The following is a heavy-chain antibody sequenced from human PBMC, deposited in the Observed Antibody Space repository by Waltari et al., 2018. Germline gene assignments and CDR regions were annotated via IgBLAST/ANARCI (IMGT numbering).Heavy chain of an antibody. Sequence: EMKLVESGGGLVQPGGSLRLSCAASGFTFSLYWMNWVRQVPGKGLVEVSHINMDGSITMYVASVKGRFTISRDNDRNTLFLQMNSLRAEDTALYHCVLYSSEFLGDCLGQGTLVTVSS. V-gene: IGHV3-74*03. CDR1: GFTFSLYW. D-gene: IGHD6-25*01. CDR3: VLYSSEFLGDC. J-gene: IGHJ4*02. CDR2: INMDGSIT.